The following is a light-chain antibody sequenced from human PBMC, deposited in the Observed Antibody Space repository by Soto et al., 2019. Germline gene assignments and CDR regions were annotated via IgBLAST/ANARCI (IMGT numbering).Light chain of an antibody. V-gene: IGKV3-15*01. CDR1: QSLNSN. J-gene: IGKJ1*01. CDR3: QQYNNWPRT. Sequence: EIVMTQSPATLSVSPGERATLSCRARQSLNSNLAWYQQKPGQAPRLLIYDASTRATGIPARFSGSGSGTEFTLTISSLQSEDFAVYYCQQYNNWPRTFGQGTKVEIK. CDR2: DAS.